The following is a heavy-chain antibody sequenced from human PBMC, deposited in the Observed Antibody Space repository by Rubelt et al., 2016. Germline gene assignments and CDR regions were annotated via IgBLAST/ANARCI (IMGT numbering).Heavy chain of an antibody. CDR3: ARDGKFDP. CDR2: INPYSGVT. J-gene: IGHJ5*02. V-gene: IGHV1-2*06. CDR1: GYAFTGDY. Sequence: QMQLVQSGAEVKKPGASVKVSCKASGYAFTGDYIHWVRQAPGQGLEWMGRINPYSGVTDYAQKFQGRVTMTREQAIRTAYMQLSSLRSDDTAVYYCARDGKFDPWGQGTLVFVSS.